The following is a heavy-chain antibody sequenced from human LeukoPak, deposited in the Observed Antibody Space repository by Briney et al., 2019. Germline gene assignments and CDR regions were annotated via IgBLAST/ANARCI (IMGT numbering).Heavy chain of an antibody. J-gene: IGHJ5*02. CDR3: ARGREGPLDP. CDR1: GGSISSGSYY. V-gene: IGHV4-61*02. Sequence: TPSETLSLTCTVSGGSISSGSYYWSWIRQPAGKGLEWIGRIYTSGSTNYNPSLKSRVTISVDTSKNQFSLKLSSVTAADTAVYYCARGREGPLDPWGQGTLVTVSS. CDR2: IYTSGST.